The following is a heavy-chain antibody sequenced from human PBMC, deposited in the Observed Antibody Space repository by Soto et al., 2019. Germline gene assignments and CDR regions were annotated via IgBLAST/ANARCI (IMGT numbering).Heavy chain of an antibody. Sequence: GGSLRLSGAASGFTFIDYCINWLRQAPLKVLELMANIKEYLSDKCCVESVRGLFTISRYNANNSLYLQMNSLRSEDTALYYCERTGRWLQSVEYFEYWGQGA. V-gene: IGHV3-7*02. CDR2: IKEYLSDK. D-gene: IGHD5-12*01. CDR3: ERTGRWLQSVEYFEY. J-gene: IGHJ4*02. CDR1: GFTFIDYC.